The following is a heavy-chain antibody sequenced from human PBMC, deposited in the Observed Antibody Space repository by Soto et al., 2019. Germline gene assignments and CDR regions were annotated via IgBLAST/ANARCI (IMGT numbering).Heavy chain of an antibody. Sequence: PGGSLGLSSAASGFTFRSYGMHWVRQAPGKGLEWVAVISYDGSNKYYADSVKGRFTISRDNSKNTLYLQMNSLRAEDTAVYYCAGYDSDGYYPVDYWGQGTLVTVSS. J-gene: IGHJ4*02. V-gene: IGHV3-30*03. CDR1: GFTFRSYG. CDR3: AGYDSDGYYPVDY. CDR2: ISYDGSNK. D-gene: IGHD3-22*01.